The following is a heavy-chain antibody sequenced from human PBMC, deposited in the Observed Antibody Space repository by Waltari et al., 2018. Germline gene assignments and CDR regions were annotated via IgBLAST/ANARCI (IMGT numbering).Heavy chain of an antibody. CDR1: GGTFSSYA. CDR3: ASGPKAPTKYYFDY. J-gene: IGHJ4*02. CDR2: SIPILGIA. Sequence: QVQLVQSGAEVKKPGSSVKVSCKASGGTFSSYAISWVRQAPGQGLEWMGGSIPILGIANSAQKFQGRVTITADKSTSTAYMELSSLRSEDTAVYYCASGPKAPTKYYFDYWGQGTLVTVSS. V-gene: IGHV1-69*10. D-gene: IGHD1-1*01.